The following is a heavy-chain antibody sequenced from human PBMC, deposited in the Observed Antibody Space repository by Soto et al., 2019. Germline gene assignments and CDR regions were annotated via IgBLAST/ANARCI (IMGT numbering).Heavy chain of an antibody. CDR3: AKDDGQGY. CDR1: GFTFSTYS. CDR2: LLAATNKD. V-gene: IGHV3-30*18. Sequence: PEGSLRLSSAASGFTFSTYSFHWVRQAPGKAPEWVAGLLAATNKDYYADSVEGRFTISRDNSKNIFYLQMNSLRDEDTAIYFCAKDDGQGYWGQGTLVTVS. J-gene: IGHJ4*02.